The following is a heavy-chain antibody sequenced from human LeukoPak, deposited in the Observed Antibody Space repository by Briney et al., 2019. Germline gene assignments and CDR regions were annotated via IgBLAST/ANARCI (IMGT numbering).Heavy chain of an antibody. V-gene: IGHV4-39*01. J-gene: IGHJ4*02. Sequence: SETLSLTCTVSGGSISSNYWGWIRQPPGKGLEWVGSIFYSGSTFCNPSLKGRVTISVDTSKNPVSLKLGSVTGADTAVYYGARWSAQAFYFDYWGQGTLVTVSS. CDR1: GGSISSNY. D-gene: IGHD6-25*01. CDR2: IFYSGST. CDR3: ARWSAQAFYFDY.